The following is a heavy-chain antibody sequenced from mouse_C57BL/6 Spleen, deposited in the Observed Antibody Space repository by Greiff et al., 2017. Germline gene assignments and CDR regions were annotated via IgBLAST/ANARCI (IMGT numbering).Heavy chain of an antibody. CDR3: TTGGFDYYAMDY. V-gene: IGHV14-1*01. Sequence: EVKLQESGAELVRPGASVKLSCTASGFNIKDYYMHWVKQRPEQGLEWIGRIDPEDGDTEYAPKFQGKATMTADTSSNTAYLQLSSLTSEDTAVYYCTTGGFDYYAMDYWGQGTSVTVSS. CDR1: GFNIKDYY. J-gene: IGHJ4*01. CDR2: IDPEDGDT.